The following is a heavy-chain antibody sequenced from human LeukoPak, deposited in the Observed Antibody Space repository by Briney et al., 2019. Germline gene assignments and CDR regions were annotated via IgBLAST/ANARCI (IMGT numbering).Heavy chain of an antibody. CDR1: GFTFDTYS. CDR2: ISSSSSYI. V-gene: IGHV3-21*01. CDR3: ARSPGSFWNYDY. D-gene: IGHD1-26*01. Sequence: GGSLRLSCAASGFTFDTYSMSWVRQAPGKGLEWVSSISSSSSYIYYADSVKGRSTISRDNAKNSLYLQMSSLRAEDTAVYYCARSPGSFWNYDYWGQGTLVTVSS. J-gene: IGHJ4*02.